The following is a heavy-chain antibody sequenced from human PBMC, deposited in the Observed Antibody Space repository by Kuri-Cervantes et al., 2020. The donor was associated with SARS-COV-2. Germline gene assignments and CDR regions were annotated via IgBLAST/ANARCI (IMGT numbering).Heavy chain of an antibody. CDR1: GYTFTSYY. CDR2: INPSGGST. Sequence: ASVKVSCKASGYTFTSYYMHWVRQAPGQGLEWMGIINPSGGSTSYAQKFQGRVTMTRDTSTSTVYMEMSSLTFEDTAVYFCARDVGYGGSSELDITYFDSWGQGTLVTVSS. CDR3: ARDVGYGGSSELDITYFDS. V-gene: IGHV1-46*01. D-gene: IGHD4-23*01. J-gene: IGHJ4*02.